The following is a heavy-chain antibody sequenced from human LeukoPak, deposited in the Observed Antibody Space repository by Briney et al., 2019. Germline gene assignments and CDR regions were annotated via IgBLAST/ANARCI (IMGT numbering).Heavy chain of an antibody. J-gene: IGHJ6*03. D-gene: IGHD6-13*01. CDR2: IIPIFGTA. Sequence: VASVKVSCKASGGTFSSYAISWVRQAPGQGLEWMGGIIPIFGTANYAQKFQGRVTITADKSTSTAYMELSSLRSEDTAVYYCARVVGSSSPTPAYMDVWGKGTTVTVSS. V-gene: IGHV1-69*06. CDR3: ARVVGSSSPTPAYMDV. CDR1: GGTFSSYA.